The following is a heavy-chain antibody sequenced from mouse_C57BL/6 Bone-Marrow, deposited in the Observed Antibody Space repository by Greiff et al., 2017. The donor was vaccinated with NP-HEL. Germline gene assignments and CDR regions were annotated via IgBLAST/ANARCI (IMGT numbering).Heavy chain of an antibody. J-gene: IGHJ1*03. CDR1: GYTFTDHT. V-gene: IGHV1-78*01. D-gene: IGHD1-1*01. CDR3: ARSYYYGNWYFDV. CDR2: IYPRDGSP. Sequence: QVQLQQSDAELVKPGASVKLSCKVSGYTFTDHTIHWMKQRPEQGLEWIGYIYPRDGSPKYNEKFKGKATLTADKSSSTAYMQLNSLTSEDAAVYFCARSYYYGNWYFDVWGTGTTVTVSS.